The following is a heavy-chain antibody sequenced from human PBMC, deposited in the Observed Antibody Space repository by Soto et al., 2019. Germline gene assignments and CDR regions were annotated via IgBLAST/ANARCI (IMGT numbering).Heavy chain of an antibody. Sequence: EVQLVESGGGLVQPGGSLRLSCAASGFTFSSYWMHWVRQVPGKGLVWVSRINGDGNSINYADSVKGRFTISRDNAKNTLYLQMNSLRGDDTAVYYCARGSAPVTFDYWGQGTLVTVSS. CDR1: GFTFSSYW. J-gene: IGHJ4*02. CDR2: INGDGNSI. D-gene: IGHD4-17*01. V-gene: IGHV3-74*02. CDR3: ARGSAPVTFDY.